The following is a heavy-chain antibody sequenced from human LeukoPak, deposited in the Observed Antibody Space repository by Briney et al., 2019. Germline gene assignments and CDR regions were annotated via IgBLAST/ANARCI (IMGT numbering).Heavy chain of an antibody. CDR2: ISSSSSTI. Sequence: PGGSLRLSCAASGFTFSSYSMNWVRQAPGKGLEWVSYISSSSSTIYYADSVKGRFTISRDNAKKSLYLEMNSLRAEDTAVYYCAREKGYYDRSGYWRESNAFDIWGQGTMVTVSS. D-gene: IGHD3-22*01. J-gene: IGHJ3*02. V-gene: IGHV3-48*04. CDR3: AREKGYYDRSGYWRESNAFDI. CDR1: GFTFSSYS.